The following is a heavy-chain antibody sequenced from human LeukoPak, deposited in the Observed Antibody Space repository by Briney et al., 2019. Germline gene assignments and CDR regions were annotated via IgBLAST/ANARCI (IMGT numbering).Heavy chain of an antibody. CDR3: ATVRGIAVANWFDP. V-gene: IGHV1-24*01. D-gene: IGHD6-19*01. J-gene: IGHJ5*02. CDR1: GYTLTELS. Sequence: ASVKVSCKVSGYTLTELSMHWVRQAPGKGLEWMGGFDPEDGETIYAQKFQGRVTMTEDTSTDTAYMELSSLRSEDTAVCYCATVRGIAVANWFDPWGQGTLVTVSS. CDR2: FDPEDGET.